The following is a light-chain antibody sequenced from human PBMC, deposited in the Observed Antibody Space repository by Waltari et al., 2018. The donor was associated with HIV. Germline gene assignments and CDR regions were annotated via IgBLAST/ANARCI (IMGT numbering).Light chain of an antibody. V-gene: IGKV1-12*01. J-gene: IGKJ1*01. CDR2: AAS. CDR3: LQTNSFPWT. CDR1: QDIGRY. Sequence: DIQMTQSPSSVSASVGDRVSITCRASQDIGRYLGWYQQKSGQDPKLLISAASNLQSGVPSRFSGSGSGTYFTLTITSLEPEDFATYYCLQTNSFPWTFGQGTKVDI.